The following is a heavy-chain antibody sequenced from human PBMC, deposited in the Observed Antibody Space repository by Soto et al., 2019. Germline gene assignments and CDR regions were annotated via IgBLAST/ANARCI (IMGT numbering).Heavy chain of an antibody. D-gene: IGHD6-13*01. J-gene: IGHJ4*02. CDR3: ARSYGIATAGPHFDY. Sequence: ESGPTLVNPTQTLTLTCAFSGFSLSTSGMCVSWIRQPPGKALEWLALIDWDDDKYYATSLKTRLTISKDTSKNQVVLAMTNMDPVDTATYYCARSYGIATAGPHFDYWGQGTPVTVSS. CDR1: GFSLSTSGMC. V-gene: IGHV2-70*01. CDR2: IDWDDDK.